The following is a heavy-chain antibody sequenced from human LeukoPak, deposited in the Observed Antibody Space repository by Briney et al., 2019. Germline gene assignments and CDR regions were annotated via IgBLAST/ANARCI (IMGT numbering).Heavy chain of an antibody. CDR1: GYTFTSYY. D-gene: IGHD3-10*01. CDR3: AREGYGSGTYLDY. J-gene: IGHJ4*02. V-gene: IGHV1-46*01. Sequence: ASVKVSCKASGYTFTSYYMHWVRQAPGQGLAWMGRINTNDGGTNYAQKFQDRVTMTRDMSTSTVYMELSSLRSEDTAVYYCAREGYGSGTYLDYWGQGTLLTVSS. CDR2: INTNDGGT.